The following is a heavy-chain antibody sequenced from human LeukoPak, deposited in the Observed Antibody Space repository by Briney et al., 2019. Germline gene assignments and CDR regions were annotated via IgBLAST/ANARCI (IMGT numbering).Heavy chain of an antibody. V-gene: IGHV3-43D*03. J-gene: IGHJ5*02. CDR3: ARTQGPETNWFDP. Sequence: GGSLRLSCAASGFTFDDYAMHWVRQAPGKGLEWVSLISWDGGSTYYADSVKGRFTISRDNSKNSLYLQMNSLRAEDTAVYYCARTQGPETNWFDPWGQGTLVTVSS. CDR1: GFTFDDYA. CDR2: ISWDGGST.